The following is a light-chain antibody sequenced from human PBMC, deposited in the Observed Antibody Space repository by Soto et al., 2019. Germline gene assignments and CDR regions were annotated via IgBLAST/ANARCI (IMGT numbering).Light chain of an antibody. V-gene: IGKV1-39*01. J-gene: IGKJ1*01. CDR3: QQSYSTLWT. Sequence: DIQLTQSPSSLSTSKGATVTITCRASLPINTNLIWYQQKPGKAPKLLIYAASSLQSGVPSRFSGSGSGTDFTLTISSLQPEDFATYYCQQSYSTLWTFGQGTKVDIK. CDR2: AAS. CDR1: LPINTN.